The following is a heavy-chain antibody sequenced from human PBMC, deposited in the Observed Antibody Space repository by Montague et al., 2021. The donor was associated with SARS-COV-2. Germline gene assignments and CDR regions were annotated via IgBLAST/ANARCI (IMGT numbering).Heavy chain of an antibody. CDR2: IYDSGST. CDR3: ARRGRKLLPVATTIGGFDI. V-gene: IGHV4-39*02. CDR1: GGSISSSNYY. J-gene: IGHJ3*02. D-gene: IGHD5-12*01. Sequence: SETLSLTCTVSGGSISSSNYYWDWIRQPPGKGLEWIGSIYDSGSTYCXPSLKSRVTISVDTSKNHFSLKLSSVTAADTAVYYCARRGRKLLPVATTIGGFDIWGQGTMVTVSS.